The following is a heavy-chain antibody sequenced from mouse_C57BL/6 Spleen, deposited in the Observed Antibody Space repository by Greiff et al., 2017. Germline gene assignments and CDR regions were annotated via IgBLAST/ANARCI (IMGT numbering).Heavy chain of an antibody. CDR3: ASPYGSSPYWYFDV. V-gene: IGHV1-53*01. J-gene: IGHJ1*03. Sequence: QVQLKQPGTELVKPGASVKLSCKASGYTFTSYWMHWVKQRPGQGLEWIGNINPSNGGTNYNEKFKSKATLTVDKSSSTAYMQLSSLTSEDSAVYYCASPYGSSPYWYFDVWGTGTTVTVSS. CDR2: INPSNGGT. D-gene: IGHD1-1*01. CDR1: GYTFTSYW.